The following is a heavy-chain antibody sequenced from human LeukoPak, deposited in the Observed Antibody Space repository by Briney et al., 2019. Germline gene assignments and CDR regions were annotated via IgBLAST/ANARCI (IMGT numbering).Heavy chain of an antibody. J-gene: IGHJ3*02. CDR2: ISGSGGST. Sequence: GGSLRLSCAASGFTFSSYAMSWVRQAPGKGLEWVSAISGSGGSTYYADSVKGRFTISRDNSKNTLYLQTNSLRAEDTAVYYCAKDLKSTVSVSAFDIWGQGTMVTVSS. CDR1: GFTFSSYA. CDR3: AKDLKSTVSVSAFDI. D-gene: IGHD4-17*01. V-gene: IGHV3-23*01.